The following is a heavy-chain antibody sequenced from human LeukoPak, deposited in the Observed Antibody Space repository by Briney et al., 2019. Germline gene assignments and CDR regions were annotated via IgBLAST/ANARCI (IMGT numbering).Heavy chain of an antibody. J-gene: IGHJ5*02. CDR2: IYYSEST. Sequence: SETLSLTCTVSGGSISSYYWSWIRQPPGKGLEWIGYIYYSESTNYNPSLKSRVTISVDTSKNQFSLKLSSVTAADTAVYYCARHLLAYCGGDCYDNWFDPWGQGTLVTVSS. D-gene: IGHD2-21*02. CDR3: ARHLLAYCGGDCYDNWFDP. CDR1: GGSISSYY. V-gene: IGHV4-59*08.